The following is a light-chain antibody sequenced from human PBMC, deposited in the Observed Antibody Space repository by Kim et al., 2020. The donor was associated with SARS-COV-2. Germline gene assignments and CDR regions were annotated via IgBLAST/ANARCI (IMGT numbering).Light chain of an antibody. J-gene: IGLJ2*01. CDR3: QAWDSSVPVV. CDR1: KLGDKY. Sequence: SYELTQPPSVSVSPGQTASITCSGDKLGDKYACWYQQKPGQSPVLVIYQDSKRPSGIPERFSGSNSGNTATLTISGTQAMDEADYYCQAWDSSVPVVFVGGTQLTVL. CDR2: QDS. V-gene: IGLV3-1*01.